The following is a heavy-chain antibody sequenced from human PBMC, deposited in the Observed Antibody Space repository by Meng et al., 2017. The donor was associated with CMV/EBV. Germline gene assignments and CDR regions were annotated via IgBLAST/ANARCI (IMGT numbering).Heavy chain of an antibody. CDR1: GFIFSTYA. D-gene: IGHD6-13*01. J-gene: IGHJ5*02. Sequence: GGSLRLSCTVSGFIFSTYAMHWVRQAPGKGLEWVSAISGSGGSTYYADSVKGRFTISRDNSKNTLYLQMNSLRAEDTAVYYCAKEGLEYLAAGYNWFDPWGQGTLVTVSS. CDR2: ISGSGGST. CDR3: AKEGLEYLAAGYNWFDP. V-gene: IGHV3-23*01.